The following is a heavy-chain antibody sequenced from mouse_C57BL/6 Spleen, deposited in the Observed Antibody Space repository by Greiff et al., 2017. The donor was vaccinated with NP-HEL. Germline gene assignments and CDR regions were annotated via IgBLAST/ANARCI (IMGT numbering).Heavy chain of an antibody. CDR3: ARWKANRYAMDY. V-gene: IGHV1-78*01. D-gene: IGHD3-2*02. CDR2: ISPRDGST. Sequence: VKLQESDAELVKPGASVKISCKVSGYTFTDHTIHWMKQRPEQGLDWIGYISPRDGSTKYNEKFKGKATLTADKSSSTAYMQLNRLTSEDSACYFCARWKANRYAMDYWGQGTPVTVSS. J-gene: IGHJ4*01. CDR1: GYTFTDHT.